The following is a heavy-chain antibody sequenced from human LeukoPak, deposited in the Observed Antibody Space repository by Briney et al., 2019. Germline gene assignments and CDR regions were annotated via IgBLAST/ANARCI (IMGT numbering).Heavy chain of an antibody. D-gene: IGHD1-7*01. V-gene: IGHV3-74*01. CDR2: ISPDGRNI. J-gene: IGHJ4*02. Sequence: GGSLRLSCAASGFTLSDYWMNWVRQVPGKGPVWVSHISPDGRNIAYADSVKGRFTISRDSAKNTLYLQMNSLRVEDTAAYYCVRDGGGTTPYDCWGQGSLVTVSS. CDR3: VRDGGGTTPYDC. CDR1: GFTLSDYW.